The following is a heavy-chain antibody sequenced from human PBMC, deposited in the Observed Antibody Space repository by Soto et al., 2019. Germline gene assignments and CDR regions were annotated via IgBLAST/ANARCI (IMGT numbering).Heavy chain of an antibody. D-gene: IGHD6-19*01. V-gene: IGHV4-34*01. J-gene: IGHJ4*02. CDR1: GGSFSGYY. CDR2: INHSGST. Sequence: PSETLSLTCAVYGGSFSGYYWSWIRQPPGKGLEWIGEINHSGSTNYNPSLKSRVTISVDTSKNQFSLKLSSVTAADTAVYYCARFGIAVAGNILDYWGQGTLVTVSS. CDR3: ARFGIAVAGNILDY.